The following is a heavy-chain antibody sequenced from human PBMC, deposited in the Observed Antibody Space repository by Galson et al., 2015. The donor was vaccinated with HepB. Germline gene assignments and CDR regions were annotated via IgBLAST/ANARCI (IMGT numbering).Heavy chain of an antibody. Sequence: SVKVSCKASGYTFTSYYMHWVRQAPGQGLEWMGIVNPSGGSTSYAQKFQGRVTMTRDTSTSTVYMELSGLRSEDTAVYYCATTMTVDRFDYWGQGTLVTVSS. J-gene: IGHJ4*02. D-gene: IGHD1-14*01. CDR1: GYTFTSYY. CDR2: VNPSGGST. CDR3: ATTMTVDRFDY. V-gene: IGHV1-46*03.